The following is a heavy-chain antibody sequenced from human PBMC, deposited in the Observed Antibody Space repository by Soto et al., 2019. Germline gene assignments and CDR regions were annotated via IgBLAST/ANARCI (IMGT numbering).Heavy chain of an antibody. CDR3: VRGLNAISSSSGWFAL. V-gene: IGHV4-34*01. CDR2: INHSGST. J-gene: IGHJ5*02. D-gene: IGHD6-6*01. Sequence: RQPPGKGLEWIGEINHSGSTNYNPSLKSRVTISVDTSKNQFSLKLSSATAADTAVYYCVRGLNAISSSSGWFALRGKGTLVIVTS.